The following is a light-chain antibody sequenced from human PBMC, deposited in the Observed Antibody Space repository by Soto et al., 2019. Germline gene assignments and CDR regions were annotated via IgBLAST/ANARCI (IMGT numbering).Light chain of an antibody. CDR2: WAS. CDR3: HQYYSPPWT. Sequence: DIVMTQSPDSLAVSLGERATINCKSSQSVLHSSNNKNYLAWYQQKPGQPPKLLIYWASTRESGVPDRFSGSESGTDFTLTISSLQAEDVAVYYCHQYYSPPWTFGQGNKVEIK. J-gene: IGKJ1*01. CDR1: QSVLHSSNNKNY. V-gene: IGKV4-1*01.